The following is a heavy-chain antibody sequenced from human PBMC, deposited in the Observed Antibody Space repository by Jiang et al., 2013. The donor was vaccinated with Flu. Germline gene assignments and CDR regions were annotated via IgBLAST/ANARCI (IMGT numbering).Heavy chain of an antibody. D-gene: IGHD3-3*01. V-gene: IGHV1-8*01. CDR3: DNVLGFSIYLGMDD. CDR1: GYTFTSHH. Sequence: SGGEVKKPGASVKVSCKASGYTFTSHHITWVRQSTGQGLEYLGWVSPYSGATGYAQKFQGRITMTRDTSKNTAYMELSRLRSEDSAIYYNDNVLGFSIYLGMDDWGQGTTVTVSS. J-gene: IGHJ6*02. CDR2: VSPYSGAT.